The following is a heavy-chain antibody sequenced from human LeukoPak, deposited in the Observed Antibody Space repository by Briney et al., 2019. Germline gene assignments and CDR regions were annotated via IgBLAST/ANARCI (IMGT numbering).Heavy chain of an antibody. Sequence: PAWSLRLSCAASGFTFSSYAMSWVRQAPGKGLEWVSAISGSGTTYYADSVKGRFTISRDNSKNTLYLQMNSLRAEDTAVYYCAKDHCSGGSCYFDYWGQGTLVSV. V-gene: IGHV3-23*01. J-gene: IGHJ4*02. CDR3: AKDHCSGGSCYFDY. CDR1: GFTFSSYA. D-gene: IGHD2-15*01. CDR2: ISGSGTT.